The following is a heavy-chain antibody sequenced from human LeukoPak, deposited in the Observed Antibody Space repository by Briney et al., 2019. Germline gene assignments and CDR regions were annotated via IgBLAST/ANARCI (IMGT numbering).Heavy chain of an antibody. CDR3: AREGCSGGSCYSREYFDY. J-gene: IGHJ4*02. V-gene: IGHV4-30-4*01. CDR2: IFYSGST. CDR1: GGSISSGDYY. D-gene: IGHD2-15*01. Sequence: SETLSLTCTVSGGSISSGDYYWSWIRQPPGKGLEWTGYIFYSGSTNYNPSIKSRVTISVDTSKTQFSLKLSSVTAADTAVYYCAREGCSGGSCYSREYFDYWGQGTLVTVSS.